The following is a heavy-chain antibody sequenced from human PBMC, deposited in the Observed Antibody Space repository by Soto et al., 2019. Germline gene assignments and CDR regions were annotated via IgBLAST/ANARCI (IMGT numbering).Heavy chain of an antibody. D-gene: IGHD2-2*01. CDR3: ATWGCSSTSYPSTWFDP. J-gene: IGHJ5*02. V-gene: IGHV1-24*01. CDR2: FDPEDGET. Sequence: ASVKVSFKVSGYTLTDLSMHWVRQAPGKGLEWMGGFDPEDGETIYAQKFQGRVTMTEDTSTDTAYMELSRLTSEDTAVYYCATWGCSSTSYPSTWFDPWGQGTLVTVSS. CDR1: GYTLTDLS.